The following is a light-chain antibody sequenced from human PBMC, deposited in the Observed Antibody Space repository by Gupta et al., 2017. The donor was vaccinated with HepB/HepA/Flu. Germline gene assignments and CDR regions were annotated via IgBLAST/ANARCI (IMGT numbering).Light chain of an antibody. CDR2: AAF. Sequence: DIQLTQSQSFLSASVGDRVTITCRASQGISTYLAWYQQKPGKAPKLLIYAAFTLQSGVPSRFSGSGSGTEFTLTISSLQPEDFATYFCQQLNSFPRTFGPGTKVDIK. CDR3: QQLNSFPRT. CDR1: QGISTY. J-gene: IGKJ3*01. V-gene: IGKV1-9*01.